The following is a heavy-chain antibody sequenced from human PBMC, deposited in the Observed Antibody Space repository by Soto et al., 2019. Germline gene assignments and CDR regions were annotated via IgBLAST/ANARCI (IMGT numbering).Heavy chain of an antibody. D-gene: IGHD3-3*01. J-gene: IGHJ5*02. CDR2: IYPDDSDT. Sequence: PGESLKISFRTSVYSFITYWIGWLRQMPGKGLEWMGMIYPDDSDTKYSPSFQGQVTFSADKSINTAYLQWSSLKASDTAIYYCARLEWLSLAAWFDPWGQGTLVTVS. CDR1: VYSFITYW. V-gene: IGHV5-51*01. CDR3: ARLEWLSLAAWFDP.